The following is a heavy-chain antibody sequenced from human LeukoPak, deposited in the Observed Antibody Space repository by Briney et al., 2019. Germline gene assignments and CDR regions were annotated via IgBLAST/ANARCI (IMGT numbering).Heavy chain of an antibody. CDR2: ISSSGSGGNT. J-gene: IGHJ2*01. V-gene: IGHV3-23*01. CDR1: GVTLSNYA. CDR3: AKDRTVGASYWYFDL. Sequence: GGSQRLSCVASGVTLSNYAMSWARQAPGKGLEWVPGISSSGSGGNTYYADSVKGRFTISRDSSRNTLFLHMNTLRAEDTAIYYCAKDRTVGASYWYFDLWGRGTLVTVSS. D-gene: IGHD1-26*01.